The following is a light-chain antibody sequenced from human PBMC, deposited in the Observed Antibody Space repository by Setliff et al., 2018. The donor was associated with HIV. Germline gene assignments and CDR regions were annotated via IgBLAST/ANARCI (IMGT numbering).Light chain of an antibody. J-gene: IGKJ5*01. CDR3: QQYSNWPIT. V-gene: IGKV3-15*01. CDR2: ETS. Sequence: EIVMTQSPTTLSASPGESATLSCRASQSVSRRLAWYQQKPGQTPRLLIYETSTRASGSPARFTGSGSGTHFTLTINSLQSEDFALYYCQQYSNWPITFGQGTRLEIK. CDR1: QSVSRR.